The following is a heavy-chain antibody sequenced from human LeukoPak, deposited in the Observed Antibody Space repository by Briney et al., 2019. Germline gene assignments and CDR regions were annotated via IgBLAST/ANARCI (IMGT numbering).Heavy chain of an antibody. CDR3: ARDSSSWYRYDFDY. CDR1: GFTFSTYN. J-gene: IGHJ4*02. Sequence: PGGSLRLSCAASGFTFSTYNMNWVRQAPGKGLEWVSSISSSNSYIYYADSVKGRFTISRDNAKNSLYLQMNSLRAEDTAVYYCARDSSSWYRYDFDYWGQGTLVTVSS. V-gene: IGHV3-21*01. D-gene: IGHD6-13*01. CDR2: ISSSNSYI.